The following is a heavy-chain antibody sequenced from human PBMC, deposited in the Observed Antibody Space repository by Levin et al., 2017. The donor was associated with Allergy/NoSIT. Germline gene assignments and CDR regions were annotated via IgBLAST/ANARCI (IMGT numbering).Heavy chain of an antibody. D-gene: IGHD6-13*01. CDR2: IGTSGSDS. Sequence: GGSLRLSCAASGFTISTFGMNWVRQAPGKGLEWVSYIGTSGSDSYYADSVKGRFTIFRDNAKNSLYLQMNSLTAEDSAVYYCARSRVSVHDLDYWGQGTLVTVSS. CDR1: GFTISTFG. J-gene: IGHJ4*02. V-gene: IGHV3-48*01. CDR3: ARSRVSVHDLDY.